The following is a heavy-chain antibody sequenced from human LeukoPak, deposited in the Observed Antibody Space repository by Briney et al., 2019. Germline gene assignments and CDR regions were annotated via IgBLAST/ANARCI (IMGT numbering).Heavy chain of an antibody. CDR1: GFAVSSNY. J-gene: IGHJ6*03. Sequence: PGGSLRLSCAASGFAVSSNYMRWVRQAPGKGLEWVSVIYSDGTTYYAGSVKGRFTISRDNSKNTLYLQMNSLRAADTAVYYCAKGPGDSSGYYYYYYMDVWGKGTTVTISS. CDR2: IYSDGTT. V-gene: IGHV3-66*01. CDR3: AKGPGDSSGYYYYYYMDV. D-gene: IGHD3-22*01.